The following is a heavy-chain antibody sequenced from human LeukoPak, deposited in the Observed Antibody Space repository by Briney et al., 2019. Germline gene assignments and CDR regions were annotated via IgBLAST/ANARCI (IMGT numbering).Heavy chain of an antibody. J-gene: IGHJ4*02. Sequence: GGSLRLSCAASGFTFSTFEMNWVRQAPGKGLEWVSYISSSSSTIYYADFVKGRFTISRDNSKNTLYLQMNSLRAEDTAVYYCASEMSNFDYWGQGTLVTVSS. V-gene: IGHV3-48*03. CDR2: ISSSSSTI. D-gene: IGHD6-6*01. CDR3: ASEMSNFDY. CDR1: GFTFSTFE.